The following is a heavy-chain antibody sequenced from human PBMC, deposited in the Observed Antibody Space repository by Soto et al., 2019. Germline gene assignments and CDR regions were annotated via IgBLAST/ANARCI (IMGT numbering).Heavy chain of an antibody. CDR2: IYYRGRP. J-gene: IGHJ6*02. Sequence: QVQLQESGPGLVKPSQTLSLTCTVSGGSISSGDAYWSWIRQSPGKGLEWIGYIYYRGRPFYNPSLESRATISVDTSKNQFSLKLNSVTAADTAVYYCAREGAASYSYCYGTDVWGQGTTVTVSS. V-gene: IGHV4-30-4*01. D-gene: IGHD3-16*01. CDR1: GGSISSGDAY. CDR3: AREGAASYSYCYGTDV.